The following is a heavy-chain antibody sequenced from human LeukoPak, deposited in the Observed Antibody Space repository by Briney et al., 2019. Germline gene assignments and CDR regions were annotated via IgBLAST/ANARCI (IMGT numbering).Heavy chain of an antibody. CDR3: ARQGYSSGWVGAGDAFDI. J-gene: IGHJ3*02. CDR2: IHYSGST. CDR1: GGSISSSSYY. Sequence: PSETLSLTCTVSGGSISSSSYYWGWIRQPPGKGLEWIGSIHYSGSTYYNPSLKSRVTISVDTSKNQFSLKLSSVTAADTAVYYCARQGYSSGWVGAGDAFDIWGQGTMVTVSS. V-gene: IGHV4-39*01. D-gene: IGHD6-19*01.